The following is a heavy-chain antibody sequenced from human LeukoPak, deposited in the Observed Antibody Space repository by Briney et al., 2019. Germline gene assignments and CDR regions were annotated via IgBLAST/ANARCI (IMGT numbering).Heavy chain of an antibody. CDR2: IYYSGST. CDR1: GGSISSYY. J-gene: IGHJ3*02. CDR3: ARVHKGVGATGVDI. Sequence: PSETLSLTCTVSGGSISSYYWSWIRQPPGKGLEWIGYIYYSGSTNYNPSLKSRVTISVDTSKNQFSLKLSSVTAADTAVYYCARVHKGVGATGVDIWGQGTMVTVSS. D-gene: IGHD1-26*01. V-gene: IGHV4-59*01.